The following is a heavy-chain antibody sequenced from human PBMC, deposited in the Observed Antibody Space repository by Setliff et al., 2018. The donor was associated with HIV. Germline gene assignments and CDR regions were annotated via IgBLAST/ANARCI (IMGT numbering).Heavy chain of an antibody. CDR2: LNAGDGDS. J-gene: IGHJ3*02. CDR3: AKSRVGFSVPYDAFDI. CDR1: GYSFTTYA. V-gene: IGHV1-3*01. D-gene: IGHD1-26*01. Sequence: ASVMVSCKASGYSFTTYAIHWVRQDPGQRLEWMGWLNAGDGDSGPSQEFRGRVIFTRDTSASTAYMELTSLRSDDTAVYYCAKSRVGFSVPYDAFDIWGQGTMVTVSS.